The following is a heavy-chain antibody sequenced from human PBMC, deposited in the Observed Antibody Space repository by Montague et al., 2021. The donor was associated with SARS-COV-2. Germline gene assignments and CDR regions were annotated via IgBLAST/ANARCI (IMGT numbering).Heavy chain of an antibody. D-gene: IGHD6-13*01. J-gene: IGHJ4*02. CDR2: IFNSGST. CDR3: ARVGVSNWYSFFDY. Sequence: SETLSLTCTVSGGSISSYYWSWIRQPPGKGLEWIGYIFNSGSTNXSPSLKSRVTISVDTSKNQLSLRLRSVTAADTAVYYCARVGVSNWYSFFDYWGQGTLVTVSS. CDR1: GGSISSYY. V-gene: IGHV4-59*01.